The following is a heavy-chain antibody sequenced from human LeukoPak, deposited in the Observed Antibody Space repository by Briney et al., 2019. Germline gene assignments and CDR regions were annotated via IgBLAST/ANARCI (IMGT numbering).Heavy chain of an antibody. CDR2: ISSSGSTI. CDR3: ARDGRGGHNDF. Sequence: GGSLRLSCAASGFTFSSYEMNWVRQAPGEGLEWVSYISSSGSTIYYADSVKGRFTISRDNAKNSLFLQMDGLRVDDTAVYFCARDGRGGHNDFWGQGTLITVSS. V-gene: IGHV3-48*03. CDR1: GFTFSSYE. D-gene: IGHD4-23*01. J-gene: IGHJ4*02.